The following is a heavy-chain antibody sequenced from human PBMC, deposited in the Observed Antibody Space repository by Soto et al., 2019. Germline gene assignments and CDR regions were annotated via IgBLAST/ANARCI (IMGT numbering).Heavy chain of an antibody. CDR1: GGSISSSNW. CDR2: IYHSGST. D-gene: IGHD3-10*01. J-gene: IGHJ6*02. V-gene: IGHV4-4*02. CDR3: ARDQLWFGDFNTWGMDV. Sequence: SETLSLTCAVSGGSISSSNWWSWVRQPPGKGLEWIGEIYHSGSTNYNPSLKSRVTISVDKSKNQFSLKLSSVTAADTAVYYCARDQLWFGDFNTWGMDVWGQGTTVTVSS.